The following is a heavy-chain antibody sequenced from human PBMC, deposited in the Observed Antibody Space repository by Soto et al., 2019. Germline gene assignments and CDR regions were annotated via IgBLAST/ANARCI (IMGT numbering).Heavy chain of an antibody. D-gene: IGHD3-10*01. CDR2: TSADSENT. Sequence: VQLVQSGAEVKKPGASVKVSCKASGYNFTSYGISWVRQAPGQGLEWMGWTSADSENTDCAQNLQGRVTMTTDTSTSTAYLELRNLRSDDTAVYYCARPYKPTGSYGYWGQGTLVTVSS. CDR1: GYNFTSYG. J-gene: IGHJ4*02. V-gene: IGHV1-18*01. CDR3: ARPYKPTGSYGY.